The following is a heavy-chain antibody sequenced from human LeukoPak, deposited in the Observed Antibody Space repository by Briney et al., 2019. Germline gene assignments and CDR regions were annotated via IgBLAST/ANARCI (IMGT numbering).Heavy chain of an antibody. D-gene: IGHD1-26*01. CDR2: INPNSGGT. Sequence: ASVKVSCKASGYTFTGYYIHWVRQVPGQGLEWMGCINPNSGGTNYAQRFQGRVTLTRDTSISTAYLELSRLRSDDTAVYYCARDRVGPNDYWGQGTLVTVSS. J-gene: IGHJ4*02. CDR3: ARDRVGPNDY. CDR1: GYTFTGYY. V-gene: IGHV1-2*02.